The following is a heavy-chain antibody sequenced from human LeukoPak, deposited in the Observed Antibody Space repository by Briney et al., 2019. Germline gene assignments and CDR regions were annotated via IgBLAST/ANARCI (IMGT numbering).Heavy chain of an antibody. CDR1: GGSISSGSYY. CDR2: IYTSGGT. CDR3: ARRWADFWSGNWFDP. J-gene: IGHJ5*02. Sequence: SETLSLTCTVSGGSISSGSYYWSWIRQPAGKGLEWIGRIYTSGGTNYNPSLKSRVTISVDKSKNQFSLKLSSVTAADTAVYYCARRWADFWSGNWFDPWGQGTLVTVSS. D-gene: IGHD3-3*01. V-gene: IGHV4-61*02.